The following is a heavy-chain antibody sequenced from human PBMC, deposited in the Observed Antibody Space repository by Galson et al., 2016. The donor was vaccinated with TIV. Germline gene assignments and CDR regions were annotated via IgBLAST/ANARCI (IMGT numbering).Heavy chain of an antibody. D-gene: IGHD2-21*01. J-gene: IGHJ5*02. CDR1: GGTFSYYA. CDR3: ARALQDWWGSPDWFDP. Sequence: SVKASCKASGGTFSYYALSWVRQAPGQGLEWMGRIVPFFRTTNYAQKLQGRVTITADESTTTAYMELSSLRSEDTAVYYCARALQDWWGSPDWFDPWGQGTLVTVSS. V-gene: IGHV1-69*13. CDR2: IVPFFRTT.